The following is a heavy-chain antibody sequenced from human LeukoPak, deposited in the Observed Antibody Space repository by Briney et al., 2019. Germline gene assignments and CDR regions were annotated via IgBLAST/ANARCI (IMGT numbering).Heavy chain of an antibody. D-gene: IGHD3-10*01. CDR2: INHSGST. V-gene: IGHV4-34*01. Sequence: PSETLSLTCAVYGGSFSGYYWSWIRQPPGKGLEWIGEINHSGSTNYNPSLKSRVTISVDTSKNQLSLKLSSVTAADTAVYYCARGGGPWYFELWGRGTLVTVSS. J-gene: IGHJ2*01. CDR1: GGSFSGYY. CDR3: ARGGGPWYFEL.